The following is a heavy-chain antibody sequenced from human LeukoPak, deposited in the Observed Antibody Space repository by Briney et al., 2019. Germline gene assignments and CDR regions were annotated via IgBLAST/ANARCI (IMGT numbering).Heavy chain of an antibody. CDR3: ASSPGSSSWRSTVDY. Sequence: SVKVSCKASGGTFSSYTISWVRQAPGQGLEWMGRIIPILGIANYAQKFQGRVTITADKSTSTAYVELSSLRSEDTAVYYCASSPGSSSWRSTVDYWGQGTLVTVSS. J-gene: IGHJ4*02. CDR2: IIPILGIA. D-gene: IGHD6-13*01. V-gene: IGHV1-69*02. CDR1: GGTFSSYT.